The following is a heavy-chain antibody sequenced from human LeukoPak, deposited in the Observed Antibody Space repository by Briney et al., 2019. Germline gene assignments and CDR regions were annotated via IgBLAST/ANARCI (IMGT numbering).Heavy chain of an antibody. V-gene: IGHV3-23*01. CDR3: VKVYQLSIRWFDP. J-gene: IGHJ5*02. CDR1: GFTFSSYA. CDR2: ISGSGDNT. Sequence: GGSLRLSCAASGFTFSSYAMSWVRQAPGKGLEWVSGISGSGDNTYYADSVKGRFTISRDNSKNTLYLQMNSLRAEDTAVYYCVKVYQLSIRWFDPWGQGTLVTVSS. D-gene: IGHD2-2*01.